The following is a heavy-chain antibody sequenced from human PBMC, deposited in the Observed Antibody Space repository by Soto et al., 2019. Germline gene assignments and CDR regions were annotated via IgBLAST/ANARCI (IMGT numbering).Heavy chain of an antibody. CDR3: ARGKRRYGDYHNYYGMDV. CDR2: IIPIFGTA. Sequence: ASVKVSCKASGGTFSSYAISWVRQAPGQGLEWMGGIIPIFGTANYAQKFQGRVTITADESTSTAYMELSSLRSEDAAVYYCARGKRRYGDYHNYYGMDVWGQGTTVTVS. D-gene: IGHD4-17*01. CDR1: GGTFSSYA. J-gene: IGHJ6*02. V-gene: IGHV1-69*13.